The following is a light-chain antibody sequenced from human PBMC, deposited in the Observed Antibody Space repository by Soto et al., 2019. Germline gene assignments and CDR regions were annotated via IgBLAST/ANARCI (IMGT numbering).Light chain of an antibody. V-gene: IGKV3D-15*01. CDR1: QSVSSN. CDR2: GAS. J-gene: IGKJ2*01. CDR3: QQSYSTRYT. Sequence: EIVMTQSPATLSVSPGERATLSCRASQSVSSNLAWYQQKPGQAPRLLIYGASTRATGIPARFSGSGSGTEFTLTISSLQPEDFATYYCQQSYSTRYTFGQGTKLEIK.